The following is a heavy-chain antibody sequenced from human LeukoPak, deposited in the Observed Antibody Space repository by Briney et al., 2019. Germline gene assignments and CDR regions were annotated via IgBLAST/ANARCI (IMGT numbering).Heavy chain of an antibody. CDR3: AKGWGSGDY. Sequence: GGSLRLSCAASGFTFSSYAMHWVRQAPGKGLEWVSAISGSGDFTHSVDSVKGRFTISRDNSKNTLYLQMNSLRAEDTAVYYCAKGWGSGDYWGQGTLVTVSS. V-gene: IGHV3-23*01. D-gene: IGHD7-27*01. CDR1: GFTFSSYA. CDR2: ISGSGDFT. J-gene: IGHJ4*02.